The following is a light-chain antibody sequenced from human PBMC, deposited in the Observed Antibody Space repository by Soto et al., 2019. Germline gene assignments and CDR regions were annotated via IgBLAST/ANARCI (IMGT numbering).Light chain of an antibody. CDR3: QVWDSSTAV. J-gene: IGLJ3*02. Sequence: SYELTQPLSVSVALGQTARITCGGNNIGSKNVHWYQQKPGQAPVLVIYRDFNRPSGIPERFSGSNSGNTATLTISRAQAGDEADYYCQVWDSSTAVFGGGTKLTGL. CDR2: RDF. CDR1: NIGSKN. V-gene: IGLV3-9*01.